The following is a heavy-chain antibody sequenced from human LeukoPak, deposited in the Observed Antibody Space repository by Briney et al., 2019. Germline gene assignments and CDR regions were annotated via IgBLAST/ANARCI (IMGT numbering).Heavy chain of an antibody. V-gene: IGHV1-2*02. J-gene: IGHJ4*02. CDR1: GYTFTSYY. CDR2: INPNSGGT. CDR3: ASAGYSYGPLWY. D-gene: IGHD5-18*01. Sequence: ASVKVSCKASGYTFTSYYIHWVRQAPGQGLERMGWINPNSGGTNYAQKFQGRVTMTRDTSISTAYMELSRLRSDDTAVYYCASAGYSYGPLWYWGQGTLVTVSS.